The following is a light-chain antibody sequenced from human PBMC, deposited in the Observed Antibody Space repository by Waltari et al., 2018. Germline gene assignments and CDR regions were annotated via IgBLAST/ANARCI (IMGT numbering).Light chain of an antibody. V-gene: IGLV2-14*03. CDR1: SSDVGGYNC. Sequence: QSALTQPAAVSGSPGQSITISCPGTSSDVGGYNCVSWYQQHPGKAPKLMIYDVTNRPSGVSDRFSGSKSGNTASLAISGLQAEDEADYYCSSYTSSSTLGVFGGGTKLTVL. CDR3: SSYTSSSTLGV. J-gene: IGLJ2*01. CDR2: DVT.